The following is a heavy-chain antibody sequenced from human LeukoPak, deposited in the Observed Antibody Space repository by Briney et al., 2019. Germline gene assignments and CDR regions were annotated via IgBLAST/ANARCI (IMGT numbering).Heavy chain of an antibody. V-gene: IGHV3-23*01. CDR3: SKDLGESTFIAGAGRGLYY. CDR2: ISGSGGST. D-gene: IGHD6-19*01. J-gene: IGHJ4*02. Sequence: GGSLRLSCAASGFTFSSYAMSWVRQAPGKGLEWVSAISGSGGSTYYADSVKGRFTISRDNSKNTLYLQMNSLRAEDTAVYYCSKDLGESTFIAGAGRGLYYGGREPLVTVSS. CDR1: GFTFSSYA.